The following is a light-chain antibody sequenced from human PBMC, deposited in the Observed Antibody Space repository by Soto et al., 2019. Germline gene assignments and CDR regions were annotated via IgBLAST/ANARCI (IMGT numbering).Light chain of an antibody. V-gene: IGKV3-20*01. Sequence: ESVFAPSPFTLSFFPRLRATPSCSASQSVSSSYLAWYQQKPGQAPRLLIYGASSRATGIPDRFSGSGSGTDFTLTISRLEPEDFAVYYCQQYDSSPRTFGQGTKVDIK. J-gene: IGKJ1*01. CDR3: QQYDSSPRT. CDR2: GAS. CDR1: QSVSSSY.